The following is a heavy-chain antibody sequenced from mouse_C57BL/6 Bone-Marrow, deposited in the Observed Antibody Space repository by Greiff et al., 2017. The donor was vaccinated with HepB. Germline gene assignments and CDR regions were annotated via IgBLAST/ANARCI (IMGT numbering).Heavy chain of an antibody. CDR2: ISNLAYSI. CDR3: ARRVLWDAMDY. V-gene: IGHV5-15*01. Sequence: EVQGVESGGGLVQPGGSLKLSCAASGFTFSDYGMAWVRQAPRKGPEWVAFISNLAYSIYYADTVTGRFTISRENAKNTLYLEMSSLRSEDTAMYYCARRVLWDAMDYWGQGTSVTVSS. J-gene: IGHJ4*01. D-gene: IGHD1-1*02. CDR1: GFTFSDYG.